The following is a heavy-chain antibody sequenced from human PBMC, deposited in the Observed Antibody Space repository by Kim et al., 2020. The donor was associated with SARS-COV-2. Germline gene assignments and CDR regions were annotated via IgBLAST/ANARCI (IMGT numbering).Heavy chain of an antibody. CDR3: ASHSSSWLYYFDY. D-gene: IGHD6-13*01. Sequence: YADSVKGRFTISRDNAKNSLYLQMNSLRAEDTAVYYCASHSSSWLYYFDYWGQGTLVTVSS. J-gene: IGHJ4*02. V-gene: IGHV3-21*01.